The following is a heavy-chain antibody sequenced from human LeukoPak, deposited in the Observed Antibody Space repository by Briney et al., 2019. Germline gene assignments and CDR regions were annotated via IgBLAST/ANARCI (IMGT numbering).Heavy chain of an antibody. J-gene: IGHJ4*02. V-gene: IGHV4-34*01. Sequence: SETLSLTCAVYGGSFSGYYWSWIRQPPGKGLEWIGEINHSGSTNYNPSLKSRVTISVDTSKNQFSLKLSSVTAADTAVYYCARGGGGYSYGLFFDYWGQGTLVTVSS. D-gene: IGHD5-18*01. CDR1: GGSFSGYY. CDR3: ARGGGGYSYGLFFDY. CDR2: INHSGST.